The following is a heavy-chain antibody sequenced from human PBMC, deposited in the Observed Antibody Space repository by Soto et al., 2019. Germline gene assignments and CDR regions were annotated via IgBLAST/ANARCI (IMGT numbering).Heavy chain of an antibody. CDR3: ARSHARTNDYGSGSRELVGKATYYYCNRMDV. CDR2: IIPIFGTA. D-gene: IGHD3-10*01. V-gene: IGHV1-69*13. J-gene: IGHJ6*02. Sequence: SVKVSCKASGGTLSSYAISWVRQAPGQGLEWMGGIIPIFGTANYAQKFQGRVTITADESTSTAYMELSSLRSEDTAVYYCARSHARTNDYGSGSRELVGKATYYYCNRMDVCDQATTGTVSS. CDR1: GGTLSSYA.